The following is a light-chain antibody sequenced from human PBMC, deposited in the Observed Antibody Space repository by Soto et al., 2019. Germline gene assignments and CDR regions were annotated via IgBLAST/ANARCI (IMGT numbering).Light chain of an antibody. CDR3: QQSYSTPLS. Sequence: DIQMTQSPSSLSASVGDRVTITCRASQSISSYLNWYQQKPGKAPKLLIYAASSLQSGLPSRFSGNGSGTDFTLTISSLQPEYVATYYCQQSYSTPLSFGGGTKVEIK. CDR2: AAS. V-gene: IGKV1-39*01. J-gene: IGKJ4*01. CDR1: QSISSY.